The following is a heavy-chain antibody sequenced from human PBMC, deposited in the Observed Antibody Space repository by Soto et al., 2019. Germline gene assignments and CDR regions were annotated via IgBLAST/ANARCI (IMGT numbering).Heavy chain of an antibody. CDR1: GGSVSSGSYY. J-gene: IGHJ5*02. V-gene: IGHV4-61*01. CDR2: IYYSGST. CDR3: ARAILRLGEFGFDP. Sequence: QVQLQESGPGLVKPSETLSLTCTVSGGSVSSGSYYWSWIRQPPGKGLEWIGYIYYSGSTNYNPSLKSRVTISVDTSKNQFSLKLSSVTAADTAVYYCARAILRLGEFGFDPWGQGTLVTVSS. D-gene: IGHD3-16*01.